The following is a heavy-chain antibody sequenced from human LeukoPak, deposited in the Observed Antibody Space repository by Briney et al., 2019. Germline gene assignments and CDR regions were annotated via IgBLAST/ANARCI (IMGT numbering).Heavy chain of an antibody. CDR3: AKPGFGIAAAVTTAGYY. D-gene: IGHD6-13*01. J-gene: IGHJ4*02. V-gene: IGHV3-23*01. Sequence: GGSVSLSCAASGFTFSSYSVSWVRQARGEGREWVSCISGSGGITYYEDYVKGRFTTPRDNSKTTLYLQMNGLRAEDTAVYYCAKPGFGIAAAVTTAGYYWGQGTLVTVSS. CDR2: ISGSGGIT. CDR1: GFTFSSYS.